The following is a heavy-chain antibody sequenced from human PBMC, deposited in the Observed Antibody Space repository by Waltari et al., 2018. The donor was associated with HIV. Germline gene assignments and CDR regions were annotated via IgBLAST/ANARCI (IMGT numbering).Heavy chain of an antibody. CDR1: GFTFSTNW. CDR2: IKPDGSQA. J-gene: IGHJ4*02. V-gene: IGHV3-7*01. Sequence: EVQLVESGGGLVQPGGSLRLSCAASGFTFSTNWISWVRQAEGKGREEVARIKPDGSQAYYVASVEGRFTSSKENAENSLYLQMNSLRAEDTAMYYCAKLRGTVTTYDYWGQGTLVTVSS. CDR3: AKLRGTVTTYDY. D-gene: IGHD4-17*01.